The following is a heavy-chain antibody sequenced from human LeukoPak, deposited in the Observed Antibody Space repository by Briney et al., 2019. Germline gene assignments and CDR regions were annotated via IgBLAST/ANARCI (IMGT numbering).Heavy chain of an antibody. D-gene: IGHD4-17*01. J-gene: IGHJ4*03. CDR2: IYYSGST. CDR3: ARGPTVKYFDY. CDR1: RGSISSTTYY. V-gene: IGHV4-39*07. Sequence: PSETLSLTCTVSRGSISSTTYYWGWIRQPPGKGLEWIGTIYYSGSTYYNPSLKSRVTISVDTSQNQFSLKLSSVTAADTAVYYCARGPTVKYFDYWGQGTTVTVSS.